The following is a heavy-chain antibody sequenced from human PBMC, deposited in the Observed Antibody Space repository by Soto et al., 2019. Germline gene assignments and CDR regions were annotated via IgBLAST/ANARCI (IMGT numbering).Heavy chain of an antibody. CDR3: ARGVGSSPPQY. CDR2: IYASGSP. J-gene: IGHJ4*02. V-gene: IGHV4-59*02. D-gene: IGHD1-26*01. Sequence: KPSETLSLTCTISGGPVSVYYWSWIRQSTGQGLEWIGYIYASGSPYYNPSLRSRVTISADTSKNQISLKLTSPTAADTAVYYCARGVGSSPPQYWGRGTLVTVSS. CDR1: GGPVSVYY.